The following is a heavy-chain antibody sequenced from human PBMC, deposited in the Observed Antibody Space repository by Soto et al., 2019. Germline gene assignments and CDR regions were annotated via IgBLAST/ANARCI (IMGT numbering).Heavy chain of an antibody. CDR2: IIPIFGTA. V-gene: IGHV1-69*13. CDR3: ARILNYYDSSGSPTEAFDI. CDR1: GGTFSSYA. Sequence: SVKFSCKASGGTFSSYAISWVRQAPGQGLEWMGGIIPIFGTANYAQKFQGRVTITADESTSTAYMELSSLRSEDTAVYYCARILNYYDSSGSPTEAFDIWGQGTMVTVSS. D-gene: IGHD3-22*01. J-gene: IGHJ3*02.